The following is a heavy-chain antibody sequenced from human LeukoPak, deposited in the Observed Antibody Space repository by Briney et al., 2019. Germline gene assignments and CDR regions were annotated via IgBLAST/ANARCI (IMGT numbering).Heavy chain of an antibody. CDR3: AKDRWLQGYFDY. V-gene: IGHV3-NL1*01. Sequence: SGGSYIFYADSVKGRCTISRDNSKKTVYLQMNSLRTEDTAVYYCAKDRWLQGYFDYWGQGTLVTVSS. D-gene: IGHD5-24*01. CDR2: SGGSYI. J-gene: IGHJ4*02.